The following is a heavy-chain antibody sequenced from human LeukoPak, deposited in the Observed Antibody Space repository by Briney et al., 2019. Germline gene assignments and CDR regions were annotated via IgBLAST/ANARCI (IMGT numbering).Heavy chain of an antibody. Sequence: SETLSLTCAVYGGSFSGYYWSWIRQPPGKGLEWIGSIYYSGSTYYNPSLKSRVTISVDTSKNQFSLKLSSVTAADTAVYYCARDQSGWPDAFDIWGQGTMVTVSS. D-gene: IGHD6-19*01. CDR2: IYYSGST. CDR1: GGSFSGYY. V-gene: IGHV4-34*01. CDR3: ARDQSGWPDAFDI. J-gene: IGHJ3*02.